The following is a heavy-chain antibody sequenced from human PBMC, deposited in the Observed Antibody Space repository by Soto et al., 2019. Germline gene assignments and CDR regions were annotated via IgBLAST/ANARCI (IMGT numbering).Heavy chain of an antibody. V-gene: IGHV1-8*01. CDR3: ARGPAIPVGLVVVAAKYYYYYMDV. CDR2: MNPNSGNT. Sequence: ASVKVSCKASGYTFTSYDINWVRQATGQGLEWMGWMNPNSGNTGYAQKFQGRVTMTRNTSISTAYMELSSLRSEDTAVYYCARGPAIPVGLVVVAAKYYYYYMDVWGKGTTVTVSS. J-gene: IGHJ6*03. D-gene: IGHD2-15*01. CDR1: GYTFTSYD.